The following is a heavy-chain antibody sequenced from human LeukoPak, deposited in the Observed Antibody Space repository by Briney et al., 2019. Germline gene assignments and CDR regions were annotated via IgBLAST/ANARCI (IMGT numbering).Heavy chain of an antibody. Sequence: ASVKVSCKSSAYKFTNYFITWVRQAPGQGLEWMGWISGYNGNTNYAQKFQGRVTMTTDTSTSTAYMDLRSLRSDDTAVYYCARVQRWQQADDAFDMWGQGTMVTVSS. CDR1: AYKFTNYF. V-gene: IGHV1-18*01. D-gene: IGHD5-24*01. J-gene: IGHJ3*02. CDR2: ISGYNGNT. CDR3: ARVQRWQQADDAFDM.